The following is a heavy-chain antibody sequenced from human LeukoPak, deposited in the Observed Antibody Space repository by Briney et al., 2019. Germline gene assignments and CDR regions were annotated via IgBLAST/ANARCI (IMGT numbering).Heavy chain of an antibody. J-gene: IGHJ5*02. CDR1: GGSISSYY. CDR2: IYYSGST. CDR3: ARGPGSSGWYPRSNWFDP. Sequence: SETLSLTCTVSGGSISSYYWSWIRQPPGKGLEWIGYIYYSGSTNYNPSLTSRVTISVDTSKNQFSLKLSSVTAADTAVYYCARGPGSSGWYPRSNWFDPWGQGTLVTVSS. D-gene: IGHD6-19*01. V-gene: IGHV4-59*01.